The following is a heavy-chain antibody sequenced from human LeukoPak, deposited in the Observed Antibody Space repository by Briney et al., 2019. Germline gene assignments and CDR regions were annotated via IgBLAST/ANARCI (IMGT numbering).Heavy chain of an antibody. CDR2: ISASGSTI. CDR3: AKGHGDWGGNYLDH. D-gene: IGHD4-17*01. J-gene: IGHJ4*02. CDR1: GFTFTHYA. V-gene: IGHV3-23*01. Sequence: GGSLRLTCIASGFTFTHYAMTWVRQAPGKGLEWVSDISASGSTIHYADSVKGRFTVSRDNSKNTVFLEMISLRVEDTALYHCAKGHGDWGGNYLDHWGQGAQVTVSS.